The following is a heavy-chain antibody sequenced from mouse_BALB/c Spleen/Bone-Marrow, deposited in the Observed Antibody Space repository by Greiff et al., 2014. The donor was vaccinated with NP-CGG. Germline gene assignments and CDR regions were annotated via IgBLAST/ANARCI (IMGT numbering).Heavy chain of an antibody. CDR3: ARRLNWDWFAY. D-gene: IGHD4-1*01. V-gene: IGHV1-7*01. J-gene: IGHJ3*01. CDR2: INPSTGYT. Sequence: QVQLQQSGAELAKPGASVKMSCKASGYTFTSYWMHWVKQRPGQGLEWIGYINPSTGYTDYNQKFKDKATLTADKSSSTAYMQLSSLTSEVSAVYYCARRLNWDWFAYWGQGTLVTVSA. CDR1: GYTFTSYW.